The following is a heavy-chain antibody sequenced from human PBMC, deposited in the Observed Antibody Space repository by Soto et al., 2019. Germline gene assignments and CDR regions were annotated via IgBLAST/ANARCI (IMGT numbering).Heavy chain of an antibody. D-gene: IGHD6-13*01. CDR2: IDIAGSTT. J-gene: IGHJ4*02. CDR1: GFTFSSYW. Sequence: GGSLRLSCAAAGFTFSSYWMHWVRQTPGKGLVWVSRIDIAGSTTTYADSVKGRFTISRDNAKNTLYLQMNSLRAEDTAVYYCARDQTAAGPTTFDYCGQGTLVTASS. CDR3: ARDQTAAGPTTFDY. V-gene: IGHV3-74*01.